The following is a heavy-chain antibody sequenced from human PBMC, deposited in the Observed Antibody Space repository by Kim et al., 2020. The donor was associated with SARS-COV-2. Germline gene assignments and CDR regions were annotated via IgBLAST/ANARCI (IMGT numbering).Heavy chain of an antibody. CDR2: INAGNGNI. J-gene: IGHJ4*02. D-gene: IGHD5-12*01. V-gene: IGHV1-3*01. CDR1: GYTFTNYA. Sequence: ASVKVSCKASGYTFTNYAIQWVRQAPGQGLEWMGWINAGNGNIKYSQKSQGRATPTWDTSAGTAYMELRALTSEDTAVYYCARDLLHSGYDYWGQGTLVTVSS. CDR3: ARDLLHSGYDY.